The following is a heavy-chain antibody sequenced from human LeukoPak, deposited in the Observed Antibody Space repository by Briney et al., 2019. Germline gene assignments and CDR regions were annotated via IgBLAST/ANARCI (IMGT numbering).Heavy chain of an antibody. CDR1: GFTFSTYS. V-gene: IGHV3-21*06. J-gene: IGHJ4*02. Sequence: ESLRLSCAASGFTFSTYSTNWVRQAPGKGLEWVSSISRSSDYIYYADSVKGRFTISRDNAKSSMYLQMNSLRAEDTAVYYCARVGEGQSDYWGQETLVTVSS. CDR3: ARVGEGQSDY. CDR2: ISRSSDYI. D-gene: IGHD3-10*01.